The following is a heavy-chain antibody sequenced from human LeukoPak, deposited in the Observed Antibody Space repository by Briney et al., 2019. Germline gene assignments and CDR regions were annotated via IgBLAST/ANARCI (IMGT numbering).Heavy chain of an antibody. Sequence: GRSLRLSCAASGFTFDDYAMHWVRQAPGKGLEWVSGVSWNSGSIGYADSVKGRFTISRDNAKNSLYLQMNSLRAEDTALYYCAKDLYDSSGYYLDYWGQGTLVTVSS. V-gene: IGHV3-9*01. D-gene: IGHD3-22*01. CDR3: AKDLYDSSGYYLDY. J-gene: IGHJ4*02. CDR2: VSWNSGSI. CDR1: GFTFDDYA.